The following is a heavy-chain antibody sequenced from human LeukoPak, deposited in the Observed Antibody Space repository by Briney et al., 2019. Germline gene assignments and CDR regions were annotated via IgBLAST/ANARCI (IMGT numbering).Heavy chain of an antibody. Sequence: GGSLRLSCAASGLTFSDYYMSWVRQAPGKGLEWVSYISSSGSTIYYADSVKGRFTISRDNAKNSLYLQMNSLRAEDTAVYYCARNRHYDFWSGPGFDPWGQGTLVTVSS. J-gene: IGHJ5*02. CDR1: GLTFSDYY. V-gene: IGHV3-11*01. CDR3: ARNRHYDFWSGPGFDP. CDR2: ISSSGSTI. D-gene: IGHD3-3*01.